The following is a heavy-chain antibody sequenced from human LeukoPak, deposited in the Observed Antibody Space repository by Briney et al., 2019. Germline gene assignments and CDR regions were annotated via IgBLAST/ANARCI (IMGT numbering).Heavy chain of an antibody. CDR3: AREGSVLRYFDWNNWFDP. V-gene: IGHV4-39*07. CDR1: GGSISSRSYY. J-gene: IGHJ5*02. CDR2: IYYSGST. Sequence: SETLSLTCTVSGGSISSRSYYWGWIRQPPGKGLEWIGSIYYSGSTYYNPSLKSRVTISVDTSKNQFSLKLSSVTAADTAVYYCAREGSVLRYFDWNNWFDPWGQGTLVTVSS. D-gene: IGHD3-9*01.